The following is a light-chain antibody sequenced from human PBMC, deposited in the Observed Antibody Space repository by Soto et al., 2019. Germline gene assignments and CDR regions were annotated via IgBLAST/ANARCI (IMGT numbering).Light chain of an antibody. CDR2: GAS. J-gene: IGKJ2*01. CDR1: QSVNSN. Sequence: EIVMTQSPATLSVSPGERGTLSCRASQSVNSNLAWYQQKPGQAPRLLIDGASTRATGIPARFSGSGSGTEFTLTISSLQSEEFAVYYCQQYNNWPYTFGQGTKLEIK. CDR3: QQYNNWPYT. V-gene: IGKV3D-15*01.